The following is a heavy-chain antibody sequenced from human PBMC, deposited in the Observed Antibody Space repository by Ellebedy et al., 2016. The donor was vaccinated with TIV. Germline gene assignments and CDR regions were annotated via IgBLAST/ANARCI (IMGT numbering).Heavy chain of an antibody. V-gene: IGHV3-21*01. J-gene: IGHJ4*02. CDR2: ISHSSSYI. Sequence: GGSLRLSXTASGFTFNNYNMNWVRQAPGKGLEWVSSISHSSSYIYYADSVKGRFTISRDNAKNSLSLQMKSLRVDDSAVYFCVIDGPYSHHWDPHYFDSWGQGTLVTVS. CDR3: VIDGPYSHHWDPHYFDS. D-gene: IGHD5-12*01. CDR1: GFTFNNYN.